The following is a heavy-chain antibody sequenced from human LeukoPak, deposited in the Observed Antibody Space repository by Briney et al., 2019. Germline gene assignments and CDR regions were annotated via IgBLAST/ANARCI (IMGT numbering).Heavy chain of an antibody. V-gene: IGHV3-21*01. D-gene: IGHD6-19*01. CDR1: GFTFSSYR. Sequence: GGSLRLSCAASGFTFSSYRMNWVRQAPGKGLEWVSSISSSSSYIYSADSVKGRFTISRDNAKNSLYLQMNSLRAEDTAVYYCARVGTSSSGWQFDYWGQGTLVTVSS. CDR2: ISSSSSYI. CDR3: ARVGTSSSGWQFDY. J-gene: IGHJ4*02.